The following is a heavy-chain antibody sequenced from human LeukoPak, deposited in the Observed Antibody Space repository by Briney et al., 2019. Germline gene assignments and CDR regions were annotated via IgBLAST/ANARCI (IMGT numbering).Heavy chain of an antibody. D-gene: IGHD2-21*02. Sequence: GGSLRLSCAASGFTFSTYWMNWYRQAPGKGLEWVGNINQDASEINYVDSVRGRFTISRDNAKNSLHLQMNSLRAEDTAVCYCATDRDNSDWEKRFDSWGQGSLVTVSS. J-gene: IGHJ4*02. CDR3: ATDRDNSDWEKRFDS. CDR1: GFTFSTYW. CDR2: INQDASEI. V-gene: IGHV3-7*01.